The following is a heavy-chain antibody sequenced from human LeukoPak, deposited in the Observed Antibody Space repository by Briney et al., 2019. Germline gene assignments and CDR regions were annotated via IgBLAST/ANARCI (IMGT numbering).Heavy chain of an antibody. CDR1: GFTFNTYS. J-gene: IGHJ5*02. V-gene: IGHV3-21*01. CDR3: ARDSSGRNWFDP. D-gene: IGHD3-22*01. Sequence: GGSLRLSCEASGFTFNTYSMNWARQAPGKGLEWVSSIDSSGGYMFYADSVKGRFTISRDNAKNSLYLQMNSLRAEDTAVYYCARDSSGRNWFDPWGQGTLVTVSS. CDR2: IDSSGGYM.